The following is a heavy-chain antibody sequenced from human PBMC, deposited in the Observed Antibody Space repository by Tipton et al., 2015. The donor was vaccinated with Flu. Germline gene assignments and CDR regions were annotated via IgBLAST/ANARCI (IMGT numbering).Heavy chain of an antibody. CDR3: ARRDYSNYVSEPKNWFDP. D-gene: IGHD4-11*01. Sequence: LVKPSETLSLTCGVSGDSIRSSNYYWGWIRQPPGKGLEWIGNTFHNGNTYLNPSLKSRVTMSVDTSKNQFSLRLNSVTAADTAVYYCARRDYSNYVSEPKNWFDPWGRGTLVTVSS. CDR2: TFHNGNT. V-gene: IGHV4-39*01. CDR1: GDSIRSSNYY. J-gene: IGHJ5*02.